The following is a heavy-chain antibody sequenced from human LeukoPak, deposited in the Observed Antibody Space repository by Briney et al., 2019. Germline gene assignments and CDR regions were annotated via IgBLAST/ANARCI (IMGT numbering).Heavy chain of an antibody. CDR3: ARHRGSGARNALDI. J-gene: IGHJ3*02. V-gene: IGHV4-59*08. Sequence: SGSLSLTCTVSVASLSSYYWSWIRQPPGKGVEVIGYIHYSGSTNYNPSLTSQVTISVDTSKNQSSLGLSSATAARTAVYYCARHRGSGARNALDIWGQGTMVTVSS. D-gene: IGHD3-10*01. CDR1: VASLSSYY. CDR2: IHYSGST.